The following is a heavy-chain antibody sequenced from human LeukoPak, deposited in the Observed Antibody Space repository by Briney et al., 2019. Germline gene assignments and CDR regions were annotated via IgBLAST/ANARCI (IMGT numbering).Heavy chain of an antibody. Sequence: VSVTVSCKASGYTFTGYYMHWVRQAPGQGLEWMGWINPNSGGANYAQKFQGRVTMTRDTSISTAYMELSRLRSDDTAVYYCARESYYYGSWDDYWGQGALVSV. CDR1: GYTFTGYY. CDR2: INPNSGGA. D-gene: IGHD3-10*01. J-gene: IGHJ4*02. CDR3: ARESYYYGSWDDY. V-gene: IGHV1-2*02.